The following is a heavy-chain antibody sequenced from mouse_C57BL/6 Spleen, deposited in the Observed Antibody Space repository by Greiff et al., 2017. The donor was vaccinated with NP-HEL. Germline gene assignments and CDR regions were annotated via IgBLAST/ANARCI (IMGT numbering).Heavy chain of an antibody. V-gene: IGHV1-5*01. D-gene: IGHD1-1*01. CDR1: GYTFTSYW. CDR3: TREEVFTTVVARAY. CDR2: IYPGNSDT. J-gene: IGHJ3*01. Sequence: EVQGVESGTVLARPGASVKMSCKTSGYTFTSYWMHWVKQRPGQGLEWIGAIYPGNSDTSYNQKFKGKAKLTAVTSASTAYMELSSLTNEDSAVYYCTREEVFTTVVARAYWGQGTLVTVSA.